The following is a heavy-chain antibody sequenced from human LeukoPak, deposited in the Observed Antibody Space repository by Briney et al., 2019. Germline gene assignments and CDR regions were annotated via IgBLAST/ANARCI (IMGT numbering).Heavy chain of an antibody. CDR3: ATPLYYLGYYYYGMDV. D-gene: IGHD3-10*01. CDR1: GYTFTSYY. Sequence: ASVKVSCKASGYTFTSYYMHWVRQAPGQGLEWMGIINPSGGSTSYAQKFQGRVTMTRDTSASTVYMELSSLRSEDTAVYYCATPLYYLGYYYYGMDVWGQGTTVTVSS. J-gene: IGHJ6*02. V-gene: IGHV1-46*01. CDR2: INPSGGST.